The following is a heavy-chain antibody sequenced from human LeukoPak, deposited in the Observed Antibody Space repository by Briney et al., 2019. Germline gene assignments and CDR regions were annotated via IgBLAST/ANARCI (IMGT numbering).Heavy chain of an antibody. CDR1: GFTFSSYA. CDR2: IASETYGGTP. J-gene: IGHJ4*02. V-gene: IGHV3-49*04. CDR3: TRDQTPYY. Sequence: GGSLRLSCAASGFTFSSYAMSWVRQAPGKGLEWVGFIASETYGGTPEYAASVRGRFTISRDDSKGVAYLQMNSLKTEDTAVYYCTRDQTPYYWGQGTLVTVSS.